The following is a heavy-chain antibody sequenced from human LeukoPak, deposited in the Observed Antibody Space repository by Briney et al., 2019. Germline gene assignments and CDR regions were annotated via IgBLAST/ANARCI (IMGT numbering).Heavy chain of an antibody. J-gene: IGHJ3*02. D-gene: IGHD3-10*01. CDR1: GYSISNGYY. V-gene: IGHV4-38-2*02. CDR3: ARSDGYGLVGI. Sequence: MSSETLSLTCTVSGYSISNGYYWGWMRQPPGKGLEWIGSIYHSGRTHYNPSLESRVIISVDTSKNYFSLKLSSVTAADTAVYYCARSDGYGLVGIWGQGTMVTVSS. CDR2: IYHSGRT.